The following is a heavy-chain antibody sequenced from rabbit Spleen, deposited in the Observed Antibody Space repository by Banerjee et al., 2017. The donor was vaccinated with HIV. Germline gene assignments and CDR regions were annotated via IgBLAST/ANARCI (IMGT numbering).Heavy chain of an antibody. V-gene: IGHV1S47*01. J-gene: IGHJ3*01. Sequence: QEQLVESGGGLVTPGGSLTLTCKASGVDFSSYGVSWVRQAPGKGLEWIGYIDPVFGITYSANWLRGRFSISRENAQNTVFLQMTSLTAADTATYFCARDAAGGSCFALWGQGTLVTVS. CDR3: ARDAAGGSCFAL. CDR2: IDPVFGIT. CDR1: GVDFSSYG. D-gene: IGHD8-1*01.